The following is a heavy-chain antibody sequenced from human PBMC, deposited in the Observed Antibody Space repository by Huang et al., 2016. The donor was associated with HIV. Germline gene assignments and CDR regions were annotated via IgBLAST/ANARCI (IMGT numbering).Heavy chain of an antibody. J-gene: IGHJ4*02. D-gene: IGHD3-22*01. Sequence: QVQLVQSGAEVKKPGASVKVSCKASGFNFNNYDFNWVRQASGQGVEVIGGRNPKSGKTGYAQKFQGRVTITRNTSITTAYMELRSLRSEDTAVYYCARARGFLYDSTGYYSRYYFDSWGQGTLVTISS. V-gene: IGHV1-8*03. CDR1: GFNFNNYD. CDR3: ARARGFLYDSTGYYSRYYFDS. CDR2: RNPKSGKT.